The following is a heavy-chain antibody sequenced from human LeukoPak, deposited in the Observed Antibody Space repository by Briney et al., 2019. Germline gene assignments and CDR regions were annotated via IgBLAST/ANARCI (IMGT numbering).Heavy chain of an antibody. V-gene: IGHV5-51*01. CDR3: ARSPLTGWFGP. Sequence: GESLKISCKGSGYSFPNYWIGWVRQMPGKGLEWMGIIYPGDSHTRYSPSFQGQVTISADKSISTAFLQWGGLKASDTAMYYCARSPLTGWFGPWGQGTLVTVSS. CDR1: GYSFPNYW. CDR2: IYPGDSHT. J-gene: IGHJ5*02.